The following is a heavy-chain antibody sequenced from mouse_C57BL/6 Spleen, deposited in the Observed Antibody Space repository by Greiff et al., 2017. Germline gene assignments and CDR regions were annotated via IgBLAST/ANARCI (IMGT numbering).Heavy chain of an antibody. CDR3: ARLLIYSYAMDY. D-gene: IGHD1-1*01. CDR2: ISNGGGST. J-gene: IGHJ4*01. V-gene: IGHV5-12*01. CDR1: GFTFSDYY. Sequence: DVMLVESGGGLVQPGGSLKLSCAASGFTFSDYYMYWVRQTPEKRLEWVAYISNGGGSTYYPDTVKGRFTISRDNAKNTLYLQMSRLKSEDTAMYYCARLLIYSYAMDYWGQGTSVTVSS.